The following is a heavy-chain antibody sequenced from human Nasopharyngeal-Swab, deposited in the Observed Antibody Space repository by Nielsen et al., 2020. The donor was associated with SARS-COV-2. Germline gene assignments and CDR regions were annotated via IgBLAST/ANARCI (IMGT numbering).Heavy chain of an antibody. CDR2: LSGSGDISGSGGST. J-gene: IGHJ4*02. CDR3: AKDLRGPYFF. Sequence: GESLKISCVASGYSFRTYGMSWVRQAPGKGPEWVAALSGSGDISGSGGSTYYADSVKGRFTISRDNSKNTLSLQMNGLGAEDTAVYYCAKDLRGPYFFWGQGTLVTVSS. V-gene: IGHV3-23*01. CDR1: GYSFRTYG. D-gene: IGHD2/OR15-2a*01.